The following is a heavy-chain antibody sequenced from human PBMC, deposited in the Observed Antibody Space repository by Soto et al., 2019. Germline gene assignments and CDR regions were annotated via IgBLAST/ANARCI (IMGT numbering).Heavy chain of an antibody. J-gene: IGHJ4*02. CDR3: VKGEYYYDSSGYYPFDY. D-gene: IGHD3-22*01. V-gene: IGHV1-69*13. CDR2: IIPIFGTA. Sequence: SVKVSCKASGGTFSSYAISWVRQAPGQGLEWMGGIIPIFGTANYAQKFQGRVTITADESTSTAYMELSSLRSEDTAVYYCVKGEYYYDSSGYYPFDYWGQGTLVTVSS. CDR1: GGTFSSYA.